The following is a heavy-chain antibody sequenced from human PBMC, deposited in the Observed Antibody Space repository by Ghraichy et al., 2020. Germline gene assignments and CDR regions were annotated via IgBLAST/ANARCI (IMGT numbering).Heavy chain of an antibody. J-gene: IGHJ4*02. CDR3: VKDVEVERGYDPPGPYFDY. Sequence: GGSLRLSCSASGFTFSSYAMHWVRQAPGKGLEYVSAISSNGGSTYYADSVKGRFTISRDNSKNMLYLQMSSLRAEDTAVYYCVKDVEVERGYDPPGPYFDYWGQGTLVTVSS. CDR1: GFTFSSYA. CDR2: ISSNGGST. D-gene: IGHD5-12*01. V-gene: IGHV3-64D*09.